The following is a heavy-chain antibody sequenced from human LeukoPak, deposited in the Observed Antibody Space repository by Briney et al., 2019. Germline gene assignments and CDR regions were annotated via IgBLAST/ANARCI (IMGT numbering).Heavy chain of an antibody. CDR2: IYYSGST. CDR3: ARIEDYGGNSVNY. V-gene: IGHV4-61*08. J-gene: IGHJ4*02. CDR1: GGSLSSGGYY. D-gene: IGHD4-23*01. Sequence: PSETLSLTCSVSGGSLSSGGYYWSWIRQPPGKGLEWIGYIYYSGSTNYNPSLKSRVTISVDTSKNQFSLKLSSVTAADTAVYYCARIEDYGGNSVNYWGQGTLVTVSS.